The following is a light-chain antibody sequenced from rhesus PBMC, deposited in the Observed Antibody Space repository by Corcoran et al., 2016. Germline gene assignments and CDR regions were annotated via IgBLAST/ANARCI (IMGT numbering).Light chain of an antibody. CDR2: KAS. CDR1: QRISSW. J-gene: IGKJ1*01. CDR3: QQYSSSPRT. V-gene: IGKV1-22*01. Sequence: DIQMTQSPSSLSASVGDTVTITCRASQRISSWVAWYQQKPGKAPKLLIYKASSLQRGVPSRFSGRGTGTDCTLTISSLQSENFATYYCQQYSSSPRTFVQGTKVEIK.